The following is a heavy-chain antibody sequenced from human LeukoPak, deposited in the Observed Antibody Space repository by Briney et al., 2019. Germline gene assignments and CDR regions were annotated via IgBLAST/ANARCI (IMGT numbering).Heavy chain of an antibody. V-gene: IGHV4-34*01. D-gene: IGHD2-2*01. CDR2: INHSGST. J-gene: IGHJ6*02. Sequence: SETLSLTCAVYGGSFSGYYWSWIRQPPGKGLEWIGEINHSGSTNYNPSLKSRVTISVDTSKSQFSLKLSSVTAADTAVYYCARGGGYCSSTSCYQLYYYYYYGMDVWGQGTTVTVSS. CDR3: ARGGGYCSSTSCYQLYYYYYYGMDV. CDR1: GGSFSGYY.